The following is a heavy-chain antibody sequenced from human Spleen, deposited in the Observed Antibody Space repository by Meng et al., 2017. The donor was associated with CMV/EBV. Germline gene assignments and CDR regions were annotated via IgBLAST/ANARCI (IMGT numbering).Heavy chain of an antibody. CDR2: IYYSGTT. D-gene: IGHD3-22*01. Sequence: SETLSLTCTVSGDSISNYYWSWIRQPPGKGLEWIGYIYYSGTTYYNPSLKSRVTISVDTSKNQFSLKLSSVTAADTAVYYCARQDSSRAPDYWGQGTLVTVSS. CDR1: GDSISNYY. V-gene: IGHV4-59*12. J-gene: IGHJ4*02. CDR3: ARQDSSRAPDY.